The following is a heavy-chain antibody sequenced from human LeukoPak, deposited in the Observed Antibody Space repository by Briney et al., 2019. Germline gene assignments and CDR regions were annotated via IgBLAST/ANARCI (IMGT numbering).Heavy chain of an antibody. V-gene: IGHV3-74*01. Sequence: PGGSLRLSCAASGFTFSSYWMHWVRQAPGKGLXXXSHINPDGSATRYADSVKGRFTISRDNAKNTLYLQMNSLRAEDTAVYYCARDQVGATPIDYWGQGTLVTVSS. CDR1: GFTFSSYW. J-gene: IGHJ4*02. CDR3: ARDQVGATPIDY. CDR2: INPDGSAT. D-gene: IGHD1-26*01.